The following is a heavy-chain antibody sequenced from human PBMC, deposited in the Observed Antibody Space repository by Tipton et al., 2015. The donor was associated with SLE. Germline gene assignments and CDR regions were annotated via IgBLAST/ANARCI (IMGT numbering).Heavy chain of an antibody. CDR1: GGSIRSGSYY. CDR3: AVGGRFLEWLLYWDY. V-gene: IGHV4-61*09. CDR2: IYTSGST. D-gene: IGHD3-3*01. Sequence: TLSLTCTVSGGSIRSGSYYWSWIRQPAGKGLEWIGDIYTSGSTNYNPSLKRRVTISVDTSKNQFSLKLSSVTAADTAVYYCAVGGRFLEWLLYWDYWGQGTLVTVSS. J-gene: IGHJ4*02.